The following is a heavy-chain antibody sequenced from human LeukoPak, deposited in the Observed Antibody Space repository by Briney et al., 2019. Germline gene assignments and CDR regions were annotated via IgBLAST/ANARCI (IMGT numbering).Heavy chain of an antibody. J-gene: IGHJ4*02. D-gene: IGHD5-24*01. CDR3: AKVGRWLQLSWFDY. CDR1: GFTFSSYA. CDR2: ISYDGSNK. V-gene: IGHV3-30-3*01. Sequence: GGSLRLSCAASGFTFSSYAMHWVRQAPGKGPEWVAVISYDGSNKYYADSVKGRFTISRDNSKNTLYLQMNSLRAEDTAVYYCAKVGRWLQLSWFDYWGQGTLVTVSS.